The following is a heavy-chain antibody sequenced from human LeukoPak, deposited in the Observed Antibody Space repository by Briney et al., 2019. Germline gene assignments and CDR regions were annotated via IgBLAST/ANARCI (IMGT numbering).Heavy chain of an antibody. Sequence: GGSLRLSCEASGFTFRNYYMSWVRQAPGKGPEWVSYISSSGNTVYYADSVKGRFTISRDNAKDSLFLQMGSLTADDTAVYYCARRSINWYFHLWGRGTLVTVSS. D-gene: IGHD3-9*01. CDR1: GFTFRNYY. V-gene: IGHV3-11*04. CDR3: ARRSINWYFHL. J-gene: IGHJ2*01. CDR2: ISSSGNTV.